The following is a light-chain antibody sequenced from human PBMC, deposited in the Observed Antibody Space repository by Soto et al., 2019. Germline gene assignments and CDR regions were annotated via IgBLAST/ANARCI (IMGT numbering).Light chain of an antibody. V-gene: IGLV2-8*01. CDR1: SSDIGGYNY. Sequence: QSVLTQPPSASGSPGQSVTISCTGTSSDIGGYNYVSWYQQHPGKAPKLMIYEVNKRPSGVPDRFSGSKSGNTASLTVTGLQAEDEAVYSCSSYAGSSNLVFGGGTKLTVL. CDR3: SSYAGSSNLV. CDR2: EVN. J-gene: IGLJ2*01.